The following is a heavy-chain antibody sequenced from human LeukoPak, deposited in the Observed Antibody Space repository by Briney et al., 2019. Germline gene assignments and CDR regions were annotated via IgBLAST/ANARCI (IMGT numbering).Heavy chain of an antibody. CDR3: ARSLGYCSGGSCYPRGWFDP. J-gene: IGHJ5*02. D-gene: IGHD2-15*01. CDR1: GGSISSGGYY. V-gene: IGHV4-31*03. CDR2: IYYSGST. Sequence: SETLSLTCTVSGGSISSGGYYWSWIRQHPGKGLEWIGYIYYSGSTYYNPSLKSRVTISVDTSKNQFSLKMSSVTAADTAVYYCARSLGYCSGGSCYPRGWFDPWGQGILVTVSS.